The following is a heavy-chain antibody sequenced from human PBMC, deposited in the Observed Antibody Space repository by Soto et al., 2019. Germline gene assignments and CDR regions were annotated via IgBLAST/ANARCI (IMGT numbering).Heavy chain of an antibody. D-gene: IGHD6-13*01. CDR1: GFSFSSYG. V-gene: IGHV3-33*01. CDR2: IWHDGSKT. Sequence: GGSLRLSCAASGFSFSSYGTHWVRQAPGKGLEWVAVIWHDGSKTYYADSVKGRLIISRDNSKNTLYVQINSLRAEDRGVYFCARGSIVAAEYGMDVWGHGTTVTVSS. J-gene: IGHJ6*02. CDR3: ARGSIVAAEYGMDV.